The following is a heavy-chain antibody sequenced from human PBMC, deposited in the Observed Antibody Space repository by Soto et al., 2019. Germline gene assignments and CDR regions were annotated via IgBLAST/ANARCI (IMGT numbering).Heavy chain of an antibody. D-gene: IGHD5-12*01. J-gene: IGHJ4*02. CDR2: IYHVGTT. CDR1: GYSISSGSY. V-gene: IGHV4-38-2*02. Sequence: SETLSLTCTVSGYSISSGSYWAWIRQPPVKGPEWMASIYHVGTTFYNPSLKSRVTISVDKSKNQFSLKLNSVTAADTAVYYCARESYSGYHSYDYWGQGILVTVSS. CDR3: ARESYSGYHSYDY.